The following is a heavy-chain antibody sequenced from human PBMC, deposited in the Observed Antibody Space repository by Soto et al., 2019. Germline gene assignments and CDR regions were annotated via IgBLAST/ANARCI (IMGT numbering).Heavy chain of an antibody. V-gene: IGHV3-33*01. Sequence: PGGSQRLCYAASGFTFSNHGMHWVLQAPGKGLEWVAVIWYDGSNKYYADSVKGRFTISRDNSKNTLYLQMNSLRAEDTAVYYCARGGSGSYYLYYYYCVMDVWVQGNTVTVT. J-gene: IGHJ6*01. CDR3: ARGGSGSYYLYYYYCVMDV. CDR1: GFTFSNHG. D-gene: IGHD3-10*01. CDR2: IWYDGSNK.